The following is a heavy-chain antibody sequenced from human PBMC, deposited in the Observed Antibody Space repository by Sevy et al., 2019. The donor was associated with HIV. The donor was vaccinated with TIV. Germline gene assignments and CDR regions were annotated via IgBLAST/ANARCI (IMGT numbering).Heavy chain of an antibody. CDR1: GFIFSTSP. CDR3: AKDDLGSIDY. V-gene: IGHV3-30-3*02. J-gene: IGHJ4*02. Sequence: GGSLRLSCAASGFIFSTSPMHWVRQAPGKGLECVAILSYDDSDEKYADSVKGRFTISRDNSKNTLYLQMNSLRTEDTAVYYSAKDDLGSIDYWGQGTLVTVSS. CDR2: LSYDDSDE. D-gene: IGHD3-10*01.